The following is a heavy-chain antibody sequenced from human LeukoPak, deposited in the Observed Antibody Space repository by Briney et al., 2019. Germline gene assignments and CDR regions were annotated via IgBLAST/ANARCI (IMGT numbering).Heavy chain of an antibody. J-gene: IGHJ4*02. CDR3: AKDGDSSGYYPLYFAY. V-gene: IGHV3-23*01. Sequence: GGSLRLSCAASGFTFSSYAMSWVRQAPGEGLEWVSAISGSGGSTYYADSVKGRFTISRDNSKNTLYLQMNSLRAEDTAVYYCAKDGDSSGYYPLYFAYWGQGTLVTVSS. CDR2: ISGSGGST. D-gene: IGHD3-22*01. CDR1: GFTFSSYA.